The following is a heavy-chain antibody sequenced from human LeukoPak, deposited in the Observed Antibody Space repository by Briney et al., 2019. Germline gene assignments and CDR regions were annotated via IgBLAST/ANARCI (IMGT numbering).Heavy chain of an antibody. CDR2: IYWDDDK. V-gene: IGHV2-5*02. CDR3: ARLYDNSGYFGVDY. CDR1: GFSLSTSGVG. Sequence: SGPTLVNPTQTLTLTCTFSGFSLSTSGVGVGWIRQPPGKALEWLALIYWDDDKRYSPSLKSRLTLIKDTSKNQVVLTMTNMDPVDTATYYCARLYDNSGYFGVDYWGQGALVTVSS. D-gene: IGHD3-22*01. J-gene: IGHJ4*02.